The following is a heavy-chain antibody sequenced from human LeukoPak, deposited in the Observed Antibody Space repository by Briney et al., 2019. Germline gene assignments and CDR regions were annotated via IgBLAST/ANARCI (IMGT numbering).Heavy chain of an antibody. D-gene: IGHD3-22*01. CDR1: GGSLSSYY. CDR3: ARETGFDSSGYLNWFDP. J-gene: IGHJ5*02. Sequence: PSQTLSLTCTVSGGSLSSYYWSWIRQPPGKGLEWIGYMDYSGSTNYNPSLKSRVTISVDTSKNQLSLKLSSVAAADTPVYYCARETGFDSSGYLNWFDPWGQGTLVTVSS. V-gene: IGHV4-59*13. CDR2: MDYSGST.